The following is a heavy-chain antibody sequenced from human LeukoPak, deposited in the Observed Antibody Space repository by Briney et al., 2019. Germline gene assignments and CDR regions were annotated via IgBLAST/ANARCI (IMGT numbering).Heavy chain of an antibody. J-gene: IGHJ4*02. Sequence: ASVTVSCKASGDTFTSYAIHWVRQAPGQGLEWMGWITPSDGTNYPQKFQGRVAITWDTSITTAYMDLTRLTSDDTAVYYCARDRYGDGFAHLDYWGQGALVTVSS. CDR1: GDTFTSYA. CDR3: ARDRYGDGFAHLDY. V-gene: IGHV1-2*02. D-gene: IGHD5-24*01. CDR2: ITPSDGT.